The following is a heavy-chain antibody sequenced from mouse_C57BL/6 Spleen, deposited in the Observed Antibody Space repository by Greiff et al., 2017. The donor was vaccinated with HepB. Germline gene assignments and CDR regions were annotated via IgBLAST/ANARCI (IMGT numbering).Heavy chain of an antibody. D-gene: IGHD1-1*01. V-gene: IGHV5-17*01. CDR2: ISSSSSTI. Sequence: EVMLVESGGGLVKPGGSLKLSCAASGFTFSDYGMHWVRQAPEKGLEWVAYISSSSSTIYYADTVKGRFTISRDNAKNTLFLQMTSLRSEDTAMYYCARGITTVVAPGFAYWGQGTLVTVSA. CDR1: GFTFSDYG. J-gene: IGHJ3*01. CDR3: ARGITTVVAPGFAY.